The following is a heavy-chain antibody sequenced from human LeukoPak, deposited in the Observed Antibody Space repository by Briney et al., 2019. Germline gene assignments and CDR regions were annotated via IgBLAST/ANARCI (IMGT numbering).Heavy chain of an antibody. CDR2: IRSKAYGGTT. CDR3: TRDPVYSSSWYWALYYYYGMDV. Sequence: PGGSLRHSCTASGFTIGDYSMSWVRQPPGKGLEWVGLIRSKAYGGTTEYAASVKGRFTISRDDSKSIAYLQMNSLKTEDTAVYYCTRDPVYSSSWYWALYYYYGMDVWGQGTTVTVSS. J-gene: IGHJ6*01. V-gene: IGHV3-49*04. D-gene: IGHD6-13*01. CDR1: GFTIGDYS.